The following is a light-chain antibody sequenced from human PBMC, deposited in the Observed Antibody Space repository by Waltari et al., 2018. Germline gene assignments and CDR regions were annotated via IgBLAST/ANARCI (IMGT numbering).Light chain of an antibody. J-gene: IGKJ1*01. Sequence: EMVLTQSPGTLSLSPGARATLSCRASQSVGITYLAWYQHKPGQAPRLLIYGASSRATGIPDRFSGSGSGTDFTLTISRLEPEDSAVYYCQQYGNSPRFGQGTKVEIK. CDR2: GAS. CDR3: QQYGNSPR. CDR1: QSVGITY. V-gene: IGKV3-20*01.